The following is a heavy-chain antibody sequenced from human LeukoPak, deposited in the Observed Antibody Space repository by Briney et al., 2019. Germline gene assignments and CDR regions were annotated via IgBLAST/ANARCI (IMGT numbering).Heavy chain of an antibody. D-gene: IGHD3/OR15-3a*01. CDR3: ARELDWGAVNDAFDI. CDR2: IYTSGST. CDR1: GGSISSGSYY. Sequence: SQTLSLTCTVSGGSISSGSYYWSWIRQPAGKGLEWIVRIYTSGSTNYNPSSKSRVTISVNTSKNQFSLKLSSVNAADAAVYYCARELDWGAVNDAFDIWGQGTMVTVSS. J-gene: IGHJ3*02. V-gene: IGHV4-61*02.